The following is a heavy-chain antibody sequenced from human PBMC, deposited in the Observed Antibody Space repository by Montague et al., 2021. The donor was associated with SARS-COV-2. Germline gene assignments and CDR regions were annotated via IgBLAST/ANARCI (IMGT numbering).Heavy chain of an antibody. CDR1: GGSISSSSYY. Sequence: SETLSLTCTVSGGSISSSSYYWGWIRQPPGKGLEWIGSIYYSGSTYYNPSLKSRVTMSMDTSKRQLSLKLNSVTAEDTAVYYCARGVVAAPPVVDYWGRGTLVTVSS. V-gene: IGHV4-39*07. CDR3: ARGVVAAPPVVDY. CDR2: IYYSGST. D-gene: IGHD2-15*01. J-gene: IGHJ4*02.